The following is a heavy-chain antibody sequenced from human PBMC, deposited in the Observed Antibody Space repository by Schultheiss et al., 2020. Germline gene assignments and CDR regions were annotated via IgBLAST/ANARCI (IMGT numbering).Heavy chain of an antibody. CDR1: GGSISSYY. J-gene: IGHJ6*02. CDR3: ARSHDYGGVGHYYYGMDV. D-gene: IGHD4-23*01. CDR2: IYYSGST. V-gene: IGHV4-59*12. Sequence: SATLSLTCTVSGGSISSYYWSWIRQPPGKGLEWIGYIYYSGSTYYNPSLKSRVTISVDKSKNQFSLKLSSVTAADTAVYYCARSHDYGGVGHYYYGMDVWGQGTTVTGSS.